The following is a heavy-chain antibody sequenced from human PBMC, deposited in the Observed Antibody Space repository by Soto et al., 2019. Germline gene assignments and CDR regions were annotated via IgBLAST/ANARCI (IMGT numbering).Heavy chain of an antibody. CDR3: ARGGAPRYCRGGSCLADDAFDI. CDR1: GFTFSSYS. D-gene: IGHD2-15*01. CDR2: ISSSSSYI. Sequence: GGSLRLSCAASGFTFSSYSMNWVRQAPGKGLEWVSSISSSSSYIYYADSVKGRFTISRDNAKNSLYLQMNSLRAEDTAVYYWARGGAPRYCRGGSCLADDAFDIWGQGTMVTVSS. V-gene: IGHV3-21*01. J-gene: IGHJ3*02.